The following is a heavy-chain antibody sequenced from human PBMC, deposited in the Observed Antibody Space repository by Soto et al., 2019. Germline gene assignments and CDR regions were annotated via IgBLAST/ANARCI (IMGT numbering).Heavy chain of an antibody. Sequence: QVQLVESGGGVVQPGRSLRLSCAASGFTFSSYAMHWVRQAPGKGLEWVAVISYDGSNKYYADSVKGRFTISRDNSKNTLHLQMNSLRAEDTAVYYCARDLAGVGAARFLYYYYGMDVWGQGTTVTVSS. J-gene: IGHJ6*02. D-gene: IGHD6-6*01. CDR3: ARDLAGVGAARFLYYYYGMDV. CDR2: ISYDGSNK. CDR1: GFTFSSYA. V-gene: IGHV3-30-3*01.